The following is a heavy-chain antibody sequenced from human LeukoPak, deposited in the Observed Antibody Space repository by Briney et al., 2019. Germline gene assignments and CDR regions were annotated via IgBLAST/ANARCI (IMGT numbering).Heavy chain of an antibody. D-gene: IGHD4-17*01. CDR3: AAPQKTYGDYVY. Sequence: GASVKVSCKVSGYTLTELSMHWVRQAPGKGLEWMGGFDPEDGETIYAQKFQGRVTMTEDTSTDTAYMELSSLRSEDTAVYYCAAPQKTYGDYVYWGQGTLVTVSS. V-gene: IGHV1-24*01. CDR2: FDPEDGET. CDR1: GYTLTELS. J-gene: IGHJ4*02.